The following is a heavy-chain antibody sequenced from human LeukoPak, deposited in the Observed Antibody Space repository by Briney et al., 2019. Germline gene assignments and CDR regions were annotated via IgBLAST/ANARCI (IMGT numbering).Heavy chain of an antibody. V-gene: IGHV3-21*01. Sequence: GGSLRLSCAASGFTFSSYSMNWVCQAPGKGLEWVSSISSSSSYIYYADSVKGRFTISRDNAKNSLYLQMNSLRAEDTAVYYCARGLGYCSGGSCYPLSGMDVWGKGTTVTVSS. J-gene: IGHJ6*04. CDR3: ARGLGYCSGGSCYPLSGMDV. D-gene: IGHD2-15*01. CDR1: GFTFSSYS. CDR2: ISSSSSYI.